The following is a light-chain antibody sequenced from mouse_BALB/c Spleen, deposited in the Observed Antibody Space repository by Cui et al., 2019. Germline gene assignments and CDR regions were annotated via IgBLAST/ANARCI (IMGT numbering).Light chain of an antibody. V-gene: IGKV4-72*01. CDR2: ATS. CDR3: QQWSSNPPT. Sequence: QLVLSQSPAILSAFPGAKVTMTCTASSSVSYMHRYQQKPGSSPKPLIYATSNLASGVPARFSGSGSGTSYSLTISRVEAEDAATYYCQQWSSNPPTFGSGTKLEIK. J-gene: IGKJ4*01. CDR1: SSVSY.